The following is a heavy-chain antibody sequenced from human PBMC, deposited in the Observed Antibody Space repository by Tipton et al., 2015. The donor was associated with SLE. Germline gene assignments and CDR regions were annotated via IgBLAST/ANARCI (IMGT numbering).Heavy chain of an antibody. Sequence: SLRLSCTASGITVSKAWVSWVRQAPGKGLEWVAVIWYDGNNKDYADSVKGRFTISRDNSKNTLYLQMNSLRAEDTAVYYCARVLTPYYAMDVWGQGTTVTVSS. CDR1: GITVSKAW. D-gene: IGHD3-9*01. J-gene: IGHJ6*02. CDR2: IWYDGNNK. V-gene: IGHV3-33*08. CDR3: ARVLTPYYAMDV.